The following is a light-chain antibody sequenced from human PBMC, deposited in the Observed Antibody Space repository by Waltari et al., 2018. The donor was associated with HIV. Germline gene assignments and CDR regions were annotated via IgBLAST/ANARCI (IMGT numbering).Light chain of an antibody. J-gene: IGLJ1*01. CDR3: CSYAGAYTYV. Sequence: QSALTQPRSVSGSPGQSVTISCTGTSSDIGYFDYVSWYQQYPGKASQVIIYEVNQRPSGVPDRFTGSKSGITASLTISGLQGEDEADYYCCSYAGAYTYVFGTGTKVNVL. V-gene: IGLV2-11*01. CDR1: SSDIGYFDY. CDR2: EVN.